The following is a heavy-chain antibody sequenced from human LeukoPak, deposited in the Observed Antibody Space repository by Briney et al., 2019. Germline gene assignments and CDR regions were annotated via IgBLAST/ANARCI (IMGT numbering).Heavy chain of an antibody. D-gene: IGHD4-17*01. V-gene: IGHV3-23*01. CDR1: GFTFSSSA. Sequence: GGSLRLSCAASGFTFSSSAMSWVRQAPGKGLEWVSAISNNGGYTYYADSVQGRFTISRDNSKSTLCLQMNSLRAEDTAVYFCASNDYRDEGIDSWGQGTLVTVSS. CDR3: ASNDYRDEGIDS. CDR2: ISNNGGYT. J-gene: IGHJ4*02.